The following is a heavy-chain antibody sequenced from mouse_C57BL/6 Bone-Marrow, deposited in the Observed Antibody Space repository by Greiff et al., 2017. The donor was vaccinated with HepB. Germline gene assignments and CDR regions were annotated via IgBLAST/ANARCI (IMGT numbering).Heavy chain of an antibody. D-gene: IGHD1-1*01. CDR2: ISYDGSN. CDR3: ARVGYYGSSYYFDY. J-gene: IGHJ2*01. Sequence: EVKLQESGPGLVKPSQSLSLTCSVTGYSITSGYYWNWIRQLPGNKLEWMGYISYDGSNNYNPSLKNRISITRDTSKNQFFLKLNSVTTEDTATYYCARVGYYGSSYYFDYWGQGTTLTVSS. V-gene: IGHV3-6*01. CDR1: GYSITSGYY.